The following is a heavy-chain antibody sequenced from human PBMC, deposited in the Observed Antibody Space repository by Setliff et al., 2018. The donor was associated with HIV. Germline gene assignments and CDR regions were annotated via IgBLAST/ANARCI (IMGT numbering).Heavy chain of an antibody. CDR1: GGRFSSYA. CDR3: ARDPRIAVARDYYYYYMDV. D-gene: IGHD6-19*01. CDR2: IIPIFGTA. V-gene: IGHV1-69*13. J-gene: IGHJ6*03. Sequence: SVKVSCKASGGRFSSYAMSWVRQAPGQGLEWMGGIIPIFGTADYAQKFQGRVTITADESTSTAYMELSSLRSEDTAVYYCARDPRIAVARDYYYYYMDVWGKGTTVTVSS.